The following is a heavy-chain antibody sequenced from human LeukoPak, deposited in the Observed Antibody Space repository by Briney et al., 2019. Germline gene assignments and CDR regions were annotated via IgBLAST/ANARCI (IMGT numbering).Heavy chain of an antibody. CDR1: GYSISSGYY. CDR2: IYHSRST. D-gene: IGHD3-3*01. Sequence: SETLSLTCTVSGYSISSGYYWGWIRQPPGKGLEWIGIIYHSRSTYYNPSLKRRVTIPVDTSKNQFSLKLSSVTAADTAVYYCASHPVYYDFWSGYYRGNWFDPWGQGTMVTVSS. V-gene: IGHV4-38-2*02. J-gene: IGHJ5*02. CDR3: ASHPVYYDFWSGYYRGNWFDP.